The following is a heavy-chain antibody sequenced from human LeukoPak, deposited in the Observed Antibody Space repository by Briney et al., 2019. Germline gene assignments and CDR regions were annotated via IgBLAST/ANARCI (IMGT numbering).Heavy chain of an antibody. CDR2: ISGSGGSP. V-gene: IGHV3-23*01. Sequence: AGGSLSLSCAASEFTFSRYAMSWVRQAPGKGLEWLSAISGSGGSPFYGDSVKGRFTISRDNSKNTLYLQMNSLRADDTAVYYCAKGSRWSYYGSYYDYWGQGTLVAVSS. D-gene: IGHD1-26*01. J-gene: IGHJ4*02. CDR1: EFTFSRYA. CDR3: AKGSRWSYYGSYYDY.